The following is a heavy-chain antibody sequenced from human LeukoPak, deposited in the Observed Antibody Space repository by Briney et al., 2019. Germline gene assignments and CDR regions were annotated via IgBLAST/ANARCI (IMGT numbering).Heavy chain of an antibody. CDR1: GDSVSSNSAA. Sequence: SQTLSLTCAISGDSVSSNSAAWNWIRQSPSGGLEWLGRTYYRSEWYNDYAVSVKSRITINPDTSKNQFSLQLNSVTPEDTAVYYCARDHESSGWYRLNYWGQGTLVTVSS. D-gene: IGHD6-19*01. V-gene: IGHV6-1*01. CDR3: ARDHESSGWYRLNY. CDR2: TYYRSEWYN. J-gene: IGHJ4*02.